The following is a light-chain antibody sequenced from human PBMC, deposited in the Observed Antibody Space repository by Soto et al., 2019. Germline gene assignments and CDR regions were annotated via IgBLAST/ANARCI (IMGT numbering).Light chain of an antibody. CDR3: QQYQSYSS. V-gene: IGKV1-17*03. Sequence: DIQMTQSPSAMSASVGDRVTITFRASQDISNYLVWFQQKPGKVPQRLIYAASTLQSGVPSRFSGSGSGTEFTLTISSLQPDDFATCYCQQYQSYSSFAGGTKVDI. CDR2: AAS. J-gene: IGKJ4*01. CDR1: QDISNY.